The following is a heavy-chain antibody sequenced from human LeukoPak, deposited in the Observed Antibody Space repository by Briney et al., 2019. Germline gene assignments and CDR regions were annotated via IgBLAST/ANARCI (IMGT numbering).Heavy chain of an antibody. CDR2: ISGSGGST. D-gene: IGHD2-2*01. J-gene: IGHJ4*02. CDR3: AKDQVVVVPAAMWDY. V-gene: IGHV3-23*01. CDR1: GFTFGNPW. Sequence: SGGSLRLSCAASGFTFGNPWVHWVRQAPGKGLEWVSAISGSGGSTYYADSVKGRFTISRDNSKNTLYLQMNSLRAEDTAVYYCAKDQVVVVPAAMWDYWGQGTLVTVSS.